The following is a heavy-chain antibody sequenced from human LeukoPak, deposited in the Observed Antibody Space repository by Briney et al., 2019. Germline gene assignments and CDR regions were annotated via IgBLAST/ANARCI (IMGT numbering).Heavy chain of an antibody. D-gene: IGHD2-2*01. CDR3: ARAQLVVPAAINYYGMDV. V-gene: IGHV3-33*01. Sequence: GRSLRLSCAASGFTFSSYGMHWVRQAPGKGLEGVADIWYDGSNKYYADSVKGRFNISRDNSKNTLYLQMNSLRAEDTAVYYCARAQLVVPAAINYYGMDVWGQGTTVTVSS. CDR1: GFTFSSYG. CDR2: IWYDGSNK. J-gene: IGHJ6*02.